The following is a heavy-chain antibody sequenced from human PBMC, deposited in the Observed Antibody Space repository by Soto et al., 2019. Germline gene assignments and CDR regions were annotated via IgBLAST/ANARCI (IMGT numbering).Heavy chain of an antibody. V-gene: IGHV3-11*01. CDR2: ISSSGSTI. D-gene: IGHD3-22*01. CDR3: ARDGEYYYDTEPAKMSYFDY. J-gene: IGHJ4*02. Sequence: QVQLVESGGGLVKPGGSLRLSCAASGFTFSDYYMSWIRQAPGKGLEWVSYISSSGSTIYYADSVKGPFTISRDNAKNSLYLQMNILRAEDTAVYYCARDGEYYYDTEPAKMSYFDYWGQGTLVTVSS. CDR1: GFTFSDYY.